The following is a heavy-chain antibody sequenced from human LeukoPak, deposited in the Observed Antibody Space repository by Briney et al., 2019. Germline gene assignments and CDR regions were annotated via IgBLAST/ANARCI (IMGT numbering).Heavy chain of an antibody. V-gene: IGHV5-51*01. D-gene: IGHD1-26*01. CDR1: GYSFTNYW. Sequence: GESLKISCKGSGYSFTNYWTAWVRQMPGKGLEWMGIIYPGDSDTIYSPSFQGQVTISADKSISTAYLQWSSLKASDTAMYYCARPATATTAVAFDIWGQGTMVTVSS. CDR2: IYPGDSDT. CDR3: ARPATATTAVAFDI. J-gene: IGHJ3*02.